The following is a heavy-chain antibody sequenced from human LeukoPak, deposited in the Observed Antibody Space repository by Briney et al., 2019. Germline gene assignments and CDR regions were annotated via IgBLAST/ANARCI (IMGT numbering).Heavy chain of an antibody. Sequence: NSSETLSLTCTVSGGSISSYYWSWIRQPPGKGLEWIGYIYYSGSTNYNPSLKSRVTISVDTSKNQFSLKLSSVTAADTAVYYCARAPDWYFDLWGRGTLVTVSS. V-gene: IGHV4-59*01. CDR3: ARAPDWYFDL. J-gene: IGHJ2*01. CDR2: IYYSGST. CDR1: GGSISSYY.